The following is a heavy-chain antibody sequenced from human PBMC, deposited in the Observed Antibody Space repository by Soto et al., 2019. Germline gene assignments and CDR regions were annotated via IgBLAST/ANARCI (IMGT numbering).Heavy chain of an antibody. J-gene: IGHJ6*02. V-gene: IGHV4-34*01. D-gene: IGHD4-17*01. CDR2: INHSGST. CDR3: ASLGRDGTVTTYV. Sequence: SETLSLTCAVYGGSFSGYYWSWIRQPPGKGLEWIGEINHSGSTNYNPSLKSRVTISVDTSKNQFSLKLSSVTAADTAVYYCASLGRDGTVTTYVWGQGNTVTVS. CDR1: GGSFSGYY.